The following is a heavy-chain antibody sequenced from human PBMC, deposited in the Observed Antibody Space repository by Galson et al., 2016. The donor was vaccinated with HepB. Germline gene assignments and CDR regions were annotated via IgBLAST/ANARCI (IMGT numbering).Heavy chain of an antibody. CDR1: GGTFSNYV. Sequence: SVKVSCKAFGGTFSNYVISWVRQAPGQGLEWMGGIIPILGTPTYAQNFQGRVTITADESTSTVYMELSSLRSEDTAVYYCASRLRRLYYYGMDVWGQGTTVTVSS. CDR2: IIPILGTP. J-gene: IGHJ6*02. D-gene: IGHD4-17*01. CDR3: ASRLRRLYYYGMDV. V-gene: IGHV1-69*13.